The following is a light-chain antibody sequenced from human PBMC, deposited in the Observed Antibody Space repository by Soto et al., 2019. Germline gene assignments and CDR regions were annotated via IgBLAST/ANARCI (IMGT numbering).Light chain of an antibody. J-gene: IGKJ4*01. Sequence: EIVLTQSPATLSLSPGERATLSCRASQSVSSYLGWYQQKPGQAPRLLISDASNRATGIPARFSGSGSGTDFTLTISSLEPEDFAVYYCQQRSTWPLLTFGGGTKVEIK. CDR3: QQRSTWPLLT. V-gene: IGKV3-11*01. CDR2: DAS. CDR1: QSVSSY.